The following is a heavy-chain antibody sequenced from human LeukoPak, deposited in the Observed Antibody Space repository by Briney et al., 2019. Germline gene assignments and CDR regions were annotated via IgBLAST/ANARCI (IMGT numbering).Heavy chain of an antibody. V-gene: IGHV4-38-2*01. CDR2: IYHSGST. Sequence: SETLSLTCAVSGYSISSGYYWGWIRQPPGKGLEWIGSIYHSGSTYYNPSLKSRVTISVDTSKNQFSLKLSSVTAADTAGYYCARHGRPRITIFGVGKIDYWGQGTLVTVSS. CDR3: ARHGRPRITIFGVGKIDY. J-gene: IGHJ4*02. CDR1: GYSISSGYY. D-gene: IGHD3-3*01.